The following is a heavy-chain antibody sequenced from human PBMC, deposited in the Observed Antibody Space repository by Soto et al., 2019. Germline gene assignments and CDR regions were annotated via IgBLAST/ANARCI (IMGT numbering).Heavy chain of an antibody. CDR1: GFTFSSYA. CDR2: ISGSGGST. CDR3: AKAISGYNDPIDY. J-gene: IGHJ4*02. V-gene: IGHV3-23*01. Sequence: LRLSCAASGFTFSSYAMSWVRQAPGKGLEWVSAISGSGGSTYYADSVKGRFTISRDNSKNTLYVQMDSLRAEDTAIYYCAKAISGYNDPIDYWGQGIRVTVSS. D-gene: IGHD5-12*01.